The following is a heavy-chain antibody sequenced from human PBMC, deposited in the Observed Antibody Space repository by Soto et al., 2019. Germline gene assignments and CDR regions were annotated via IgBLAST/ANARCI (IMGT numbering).Heavy chain of an antibody. CDR1: GVSITSYY. D-gene: IGHD1-20*01. CDR3: ACLYNWNGWSDY. CDR2: IYSSGST. V-gene: IGHV4-4*07. J-gene: IGHJ4*02. Sequence: QVQLQELGPGLVKPSETLSLTCTVSGVSITSYYWSWIRQPAGKGLEWIGRIYSSGSTNYNPSLKSRVTMSIDTSKNQFSLKLSSVTAADTAVYYCACLYNWNGWSDYWGQGTLVT.